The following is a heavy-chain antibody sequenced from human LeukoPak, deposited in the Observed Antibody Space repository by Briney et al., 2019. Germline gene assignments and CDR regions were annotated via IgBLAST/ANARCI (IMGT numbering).Heavy chain of an antibody. D-gene: IGHD6-19*01. J-gene: IGHJ4*02. CDR3: AREVAVAGNFDY. V-gene: IGHV4-31*03. CDR2: IYYSGST. CDR1: GGSISSGGYY. Sequence: SETLSLTCTVSGGSISSGGYYWSWLRQHPGKGLEWIGYIYYSGSTYYNPSLKSRVTISVDTSKNQFSLKLSSVTAADTAVYYCAREVAVAGNFDYWGQGTLVTVSS.